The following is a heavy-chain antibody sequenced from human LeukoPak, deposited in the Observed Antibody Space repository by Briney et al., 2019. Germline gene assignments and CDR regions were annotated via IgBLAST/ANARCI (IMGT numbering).Heavy chain of an antibody. CDR1: GFTVSNNY. V-gene: IGHV3-66*01. D-gene: IGHD2-21*01. J-gene: IGHJ4*02. Sequence: PGGSLRLSCIASGFTVSNNYMSWVRQAPGKGLEWVSVIYSGGSTSYADSVKGRFTISRDNSKNTLYLQMNSLRAEDTAVYYCARFTQGGDFDYWGQGTLVTVSS. CDR3: ARFTQGGDFDY. CDR2: IYSGGST.